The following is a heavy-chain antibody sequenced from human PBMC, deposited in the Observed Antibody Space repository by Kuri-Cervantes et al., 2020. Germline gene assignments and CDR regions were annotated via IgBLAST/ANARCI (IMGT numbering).Heavy chain of an antibody. CDR1: GGSISGFY. Sequence: SETLSLTCTVSGGSISGFYWSWIRQPPGKGLEWIANIYYIGTTGSTNYNPSLKSRVTIPVDTSKNQFSLRLSSVSAADTAVYYCARSRGGYSSGWSIDNWGQGTPVTVSS. CDR3: ARSRGGYSSGWSIDN. J-gene: IGHJ4*02. CDR2: IYYIGTTGST. V-gene: IGHV4-59*01. D-gene: IGHD6-19*01.